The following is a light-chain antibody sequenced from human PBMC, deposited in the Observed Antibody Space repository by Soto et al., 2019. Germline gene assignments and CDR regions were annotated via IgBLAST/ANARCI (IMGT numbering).Light chain of an antibody. CDR3: QQYNKWPLT. J-gene: IGKJ4*01. V-gene: IGKV3-15*01. CDR1: QSVSSTY. Sequence: EIVMTQSPATLSVSPGERATLSCRASQSVSSTYLAWYQQKPGQAPRLLIYGASTRATGIPARFSGSGSGTDFSLTISSLQSEDFAVYYCQQYNKWPLTFGGGTKVEIK. CDR2: GAS.